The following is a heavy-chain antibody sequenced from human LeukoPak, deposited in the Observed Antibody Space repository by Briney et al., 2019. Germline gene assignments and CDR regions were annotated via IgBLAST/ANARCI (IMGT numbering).Heavy chain of an antibody. D-gene: IGHD4-17*01. J-gene: IGHJ3*02. CDR3: ARVKGFEYDNGDYANWSAFDI. CDR1: GYTFTSYD. V-gene: IGHV1-8*02. Sequence: GASVKVSCKASGYTFTSYDINWVRQATGQGLEWMGWMNPNSGNTGYAQKLQGRVTMTTDTSTSTAYMELRSLISDDTAVYYCARVKGFEYDNGDYANWSAFDIWGQGTMVTVSS. CDR2: MNPNSGNT.